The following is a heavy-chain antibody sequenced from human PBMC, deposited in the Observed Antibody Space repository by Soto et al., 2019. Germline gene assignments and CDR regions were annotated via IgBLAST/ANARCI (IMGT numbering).Heavy chain of an antibody. Sequence: ASVKVSCKASGYTFTSYGISWVRQAPGQGLEWMGWISAYNGNTNYAQKLQGRVTMTTDTSTSTAYMELRSLRSDDTAVYYCARVEGPILIRSPFDYWGQGTLVTVSS. CDR3: ARVEGPILIRSPFDY. D-gene: IGHD2-8*01. CDR2: ISAYNGNT. V-gene: IGHV1-18*01. J-gene: IGHJ4*02. CDR1: GYTFTSYG.